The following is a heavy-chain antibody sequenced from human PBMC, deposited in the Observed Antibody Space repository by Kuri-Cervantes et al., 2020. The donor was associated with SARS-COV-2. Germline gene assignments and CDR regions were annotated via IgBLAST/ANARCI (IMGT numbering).Heavy chain of an antibody. CDR3: ARDGLWFGELY. V-gene: IGHV3-48*03. Sequence: GGSLRLSCAASGFTFSSYEMNWVRQAPGKGLEWVSYISSSGGTIYYADSVKGRFTISRDNAKNSLYLQMNSLRAEDTAVYYCARDGLWFGELYWGQGTLVTVSS. J-gene: IGHJ4*02. CDR2: ISSSGGTI. CDR1: GFTFSSYE. D-gene: IGHD3-10*01.